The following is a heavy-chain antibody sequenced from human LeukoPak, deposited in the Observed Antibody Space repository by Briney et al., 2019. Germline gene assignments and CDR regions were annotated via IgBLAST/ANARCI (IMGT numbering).Heavy chain of an antibody. J-gene: IGHJ4*02. Sequence: PSETLSLTCSVSGDSVTSSYWNWIWQPPGKGLEWIGYVSSDGTTNYTPSLRSRLIMSVDTAKDDISLILTSVTASDTAIYYCARLDCFVEGCYNHWGRGTLVTVSS. CDR1: GDSVTSSY. V-gene: IGHV4-59*08. CDR3: ARLDCFVEGCYNH. CDR2: VSSDGTT. D-gene: IGHD2-15*01.